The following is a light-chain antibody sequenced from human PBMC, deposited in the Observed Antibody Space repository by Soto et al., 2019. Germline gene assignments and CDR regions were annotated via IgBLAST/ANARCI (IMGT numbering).Light chain of an antibody. V-gene: IGKV3-15*01. CDR3: QQYNKWPIT. J-gene: IGKJ5*01. Sequence: EIVLTQSPATLSVSPGDRAILSCRASQSVGSTLAWYQQKPGQAPRLLIYGASTRATDVPARFSGSGSGTEFTLTISSLQSEDFAVYYCQQYNKWPITFGQGTRLEIK. CDR1: QSVGST. CDR2: GAS.